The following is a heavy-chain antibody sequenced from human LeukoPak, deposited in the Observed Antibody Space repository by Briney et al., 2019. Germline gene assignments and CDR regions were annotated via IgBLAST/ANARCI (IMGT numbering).Heavy chain of an antibody. CDR3: ARGTNIVALIAPYFLDY. V-gene: IGHV3-30*04. CDR1: GFTFSHYT. Sequence: GGSLRLSCAASGFTFSHYTMHWVRQAPGKGLEWVAVISYDGSNPYYRDSVKGRFTISRDKSKNALYLQMNSLTAEDTAVYYCARGTNIVALIAPYFLDYWGQGTLVTVSS. CDR2: ISYDGSNP. D-gene: IGHD5-12*01. J-gene: IGHJ4*02.